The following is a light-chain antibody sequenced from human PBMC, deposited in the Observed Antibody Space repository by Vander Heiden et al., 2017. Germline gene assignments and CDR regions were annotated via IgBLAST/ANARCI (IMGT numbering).Light chain of an antibody. V-gene: IGLV3-1*01. CDR2: EDE. J-gene: IGLJ2*01. CDR3: QAWDSNTVV. Sequence: SYELTPAPSLSVSPGQTASITCYGDRLGDKDSYWYQQKPGQSPVVVIHEDEKRVSGTPERFSASNSGNKATLTISGTQPMDEADYCCQAWDSNTVVFGGGTRLTVL. CDR1: RLGDKD.